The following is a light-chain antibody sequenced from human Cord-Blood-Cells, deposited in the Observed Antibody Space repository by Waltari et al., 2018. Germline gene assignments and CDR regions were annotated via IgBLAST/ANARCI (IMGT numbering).Light chain of an antibody. CDR3: MQALQTPYT. V-gene: IGKV2-28*01. CDR2: LGS. CDR1: QSLLHSNGSNY. J-gene: IGKJ2*01. Sequence: DIVMTQSPLSLPVTPGEPASISCRSSQSLLHSNGSNYLDWYLKKPGQSPQLLIYLGSNRASGVPDRFRGSGSGTDFTLKISRVEAEDVGVYYCMQALQTPYTFGQGTKLEIK.